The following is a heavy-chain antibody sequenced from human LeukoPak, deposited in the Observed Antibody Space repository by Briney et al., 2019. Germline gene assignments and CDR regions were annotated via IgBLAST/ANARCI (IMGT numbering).Heavy chain of an antibody. D-gene: IGHD3-9*01. Sequence: ASVKVSCKASGYTFTNYHMHWVRQAPGQGLEWVGIINPSGGSTTYAQKFQGRVTMTEDTSTDTAYMELSSLRSEDTAVYYCATHLTGYYGGDYWGQGTLVTVSS. V-gene: IGHV1-46*01. CDR2: INPSGGST. J-gene: IGHJ4*02. CDR3: ATHLTGYYGGDY. CDR1: GYTFTNYH.